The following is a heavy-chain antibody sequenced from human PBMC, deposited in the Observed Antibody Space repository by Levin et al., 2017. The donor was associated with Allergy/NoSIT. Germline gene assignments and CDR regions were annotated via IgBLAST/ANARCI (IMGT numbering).Heavy chain of an antibody. J-gene: IGHJ5*02. D-gene: IGHD6-19*01. Sequence: PSETLSLTCTVSGGSISHTLYYWGWIRQTPEKGLEWIANVHYSGSTYYNPPLKSRVTISVDTPKNQFSLRVTSVTAADTAVEFCAREAAMGGSWRVDAWGQGTRVTVSS. CDR1: GGSISHTLYY. V-gene: IGHV4-39*07. CDR3: AREAAMGGSWRVDA. CDR2: VHYSGST.